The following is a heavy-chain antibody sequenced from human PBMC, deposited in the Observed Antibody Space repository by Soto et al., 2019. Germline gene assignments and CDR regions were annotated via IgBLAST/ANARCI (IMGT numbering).Heavy chain of an antibody. V-gene: IGHV5-10-1*01. J-gene: IGHJ6*02. Sequence: GESLKISCKGSGYSFTSYWISWVRQMPGKGLEWMGRIDPSDSYTNYSPSLQGHVTISADKSISTAYLQWSSLKASDTAMYYCARHLAMIVVVKDYYYGMDVWGQGTTVTVSS. CDR3: ARHLAMIVVVKDYYYGMDV. D-gene: IGHD3-22*01. CDR2: IDPSDSYT. CDR1: GYSFTSYW.